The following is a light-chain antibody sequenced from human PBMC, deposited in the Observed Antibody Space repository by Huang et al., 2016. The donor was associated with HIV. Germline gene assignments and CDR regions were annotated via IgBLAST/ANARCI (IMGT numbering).Light chain of an antibody. Sequence: DIQMTQSPSSLSASVGDRVTITCRASRALSNSLAWYQQQPGKAPKLLLYGASRLQGGVPSRFSGSGSRTDYTLTINSLQPEDSATYYCQQYYNTTLSFGGGTKVEIK. J-gene: IGKJ4*01. CDR1: RALSNS. CDR2: GAS. V-gene: IGKV1-NL1*01. CDR3: QQYYNTTLS.